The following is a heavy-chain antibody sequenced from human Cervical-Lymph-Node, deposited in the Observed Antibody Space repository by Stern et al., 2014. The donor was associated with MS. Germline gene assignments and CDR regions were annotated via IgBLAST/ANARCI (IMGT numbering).Heavy chain of an antibody. CDR2: IYYSGNT. D-gene: IGHD2-21*01. V-gene: IGHV4-31*03. CDR3: ARVGLVSALIDY. Sequence: QVQLQESGPGLVKPSQTLSLTCSVSGGSISSGGYYLSWIRQHPGKGLEYIGHIYYSGNTYYNPSLKSRVTISIDTSKNQFSLKLRSVTAADTAVYYCARVGLVSALIDYWGQGTLVTVSS. CDR1: GGSISSGGYY. J-gene: IGHJ4*02.